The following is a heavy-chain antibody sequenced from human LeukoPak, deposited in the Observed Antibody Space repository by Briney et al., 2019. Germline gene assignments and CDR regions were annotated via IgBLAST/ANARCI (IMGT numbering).Heavy chain of an antibody. CDR1: GYTFTSYA. J-gene: IGHJ4*02. CDR2: INPSGGST. D-gene: IGHD3-10*01. V-gene: IGHV1-46*01. Sequence: GASVKVSCKASGYTFTSYAMNWVRQAPGQGLEWMGIINPSGGSTSYAQKFQGRVTMTRDMSTSTVYMELSSLRSEDTAVYYCARDIRVRGWGFDYWGQGTLVTVSS. CDR3: ARDIRVRGWGFDY.